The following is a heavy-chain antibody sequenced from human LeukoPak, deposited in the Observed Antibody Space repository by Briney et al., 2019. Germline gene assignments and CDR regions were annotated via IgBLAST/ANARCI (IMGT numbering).Heavy chain of an antibody. Sequence: PGGSLRLSCAASGVTFSGYSMNWVRQAPGKGLEWVSAITPTSLHIYYADSVKGRFTISRDNAKNSLYLQMNSLRVEDTALYYCARVRSVGGNPHAFNIWGQGTMVTVSS. V-gene: IGHV3-21*01. CDR1: GVTFSGYS. D-gene: IGHD4-23*01. CDR2: ITPTSLHI. J-gene: IGHJ3*02. CDR3: ARVRSVGGNPHAFNI.